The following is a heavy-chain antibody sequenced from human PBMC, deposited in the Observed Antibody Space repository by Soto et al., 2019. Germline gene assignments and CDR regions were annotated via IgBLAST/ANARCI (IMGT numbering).Heavy chain of an antibody. V-gene: IGHV3-21*01. Sequence: PGGSLRLSCAASGFTFSNYAMSWVRQAPGKGLEWVSGINNSSSYIYYADSVKGRFTISRDNAKNSLYLQMNSLRAEDTAVYYCARDPYYYDSSGYYRSDYWGQGTLVTVSS. CDR1: GFTFSNYA. D-gene: IGHD3-22*01. CDR3: ARDPYYYDSSGYYRSDY. CDR2: INNSSSYI. J-gene: IGHJ4*02.